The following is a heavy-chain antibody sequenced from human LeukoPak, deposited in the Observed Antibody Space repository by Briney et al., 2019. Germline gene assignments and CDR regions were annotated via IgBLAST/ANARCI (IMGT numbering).Heavy chain of an antibody. V-gene: IGHV3-23*01. CDR3: AKGTFDFWSGHVGY. D-gene: IGHD3-3*01. CDR1: GFTFSYYA. Sequence: GGSLRLSCAASGFTFSYYAMSWVRQAPGKGLEWVSAISGSGGSTYYADSVKGRFTISRDNSKNTLYLQMNSLRAEDTAVYYCAKGTFDFWSGHVGYWGQGTLVTVSS. CDR2: ISGSGGST. J-gene: IGHJ4*02.